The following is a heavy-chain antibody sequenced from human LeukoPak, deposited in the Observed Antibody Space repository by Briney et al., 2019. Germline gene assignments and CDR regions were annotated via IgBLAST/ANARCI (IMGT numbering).Heavy chain of an antibody. J-gene: IGHJ4*02. V-gene: IGHV4-59*08. Sequence: SETLSLTCTVSGDSISGYYWSWIRQPPGKGLEWIGYIYYSGSTNYNPSLKSRVIISADTSKNQFSLKLSSVTAADTAVYYCARGYSSGWSTDYFDYWGQGTLVTVSS. CDR1: GDSISGYY. D-gene: IGHD6-19*01. CDR2: IYYSGST. CDR3: ARGYSSGWSTDYFDY.